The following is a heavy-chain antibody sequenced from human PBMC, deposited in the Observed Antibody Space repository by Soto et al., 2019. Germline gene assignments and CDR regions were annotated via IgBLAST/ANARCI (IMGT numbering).Heavy chain of an antibody. J-gene: IGHJ6*03. D-gene: IGHD3-10*01. CDR1: GYTFTRYA. V-gene: IGHV1-3*01. CDR2: INAGNGNT. Sequence: ASVKVSCKTSGYTFTRYAMHWVRQAPGQRLEWMGWINAGNGNTKYSQKFQGRVTITRDTSASTAYMELSSLRSEDTAVYYCARIPMVRGVRGEYMDVWGKGTTVTVS. CDR3: ARIPMVRGVRGEYMDV.